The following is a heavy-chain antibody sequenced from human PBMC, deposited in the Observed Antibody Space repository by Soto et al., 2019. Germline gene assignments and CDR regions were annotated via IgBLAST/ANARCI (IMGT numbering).Heavy chain of an antibody. V-gene: IGHV4-30-2*01. CDR3: ARGREFDS. CDR1: GGSLTSGTYS. J-gene: IGHJ4*02. CDR2: IFPSGTT. Sequence: SETLSLTCAVSGGSLTSGTYSWNWIRQPPGKGLEWIGYIFPSGTTYYSPSLKSRVSISIDVSKNQFSLNLRSLTAADTAVYYCARGREFDSWGQGTLVTVSS.